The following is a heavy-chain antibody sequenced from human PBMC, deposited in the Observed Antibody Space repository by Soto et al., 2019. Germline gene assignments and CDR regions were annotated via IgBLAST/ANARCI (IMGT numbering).Heavy chain of an antibody. V-gene: IGHV4-30-2*01. CDR3: ARGREFDS. CDR1: GGSLTSGTYS. J-gene: IGHJ4*02. CDR2: IFPSGTT. Sequence: SETLSLTCAVSGGSLTSGTYSWNWIRQPPGKGLEWIGYIFPSGTTYYSPSLKSRVSISIDVSKNQFSLNLRSLTAADTAVYYCARGREFDSWGQGTLVTVSS.